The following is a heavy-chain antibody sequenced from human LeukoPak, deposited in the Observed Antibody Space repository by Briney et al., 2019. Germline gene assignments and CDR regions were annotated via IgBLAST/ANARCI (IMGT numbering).Heavy chain of an antibody. J-gene: IGHJ4*02. V-gene: IGHV1-2*06. CDR1: GYTFTGYY. Sequence: ASVKVSCKASGYTFTGYYMHWVRQAPGQGLEWMGRIYPDSGGTNYAQKFQGRVTMTRDTSISTAYMELSRLRSDDTAVYYRARATTAAYCGGDCYSGTDYWGQGTLVTVSS. CDR3: ARATTAAYCGGDCYSGTDY. CDR2: IYPDSGGT. D-gene: IGHD2-21*02.